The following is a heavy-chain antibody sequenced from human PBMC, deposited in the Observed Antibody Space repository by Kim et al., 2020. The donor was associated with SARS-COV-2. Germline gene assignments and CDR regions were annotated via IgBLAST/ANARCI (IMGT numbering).Heavy chain of an antibody. CDR1: GFTFSSYG. CDR2: ISYDGSNK. J-gene: IGHJ3*02. D-gene: IGHD2-15*01. CDR3: AKVTLGYCSGGSCTDDAFDS. Sequence: GGSLRLSCAASGFTFSSYGMHWVRQAPGKGLEWVAVISYDGSNKYYADSVKGRFTISRDNSKNTLYLQMNSLRAEDTAVYYCAKVTLGYCSGGSCTDDAFDSWGQGTMVTVSS. V-gene: IGHV3-30*18.